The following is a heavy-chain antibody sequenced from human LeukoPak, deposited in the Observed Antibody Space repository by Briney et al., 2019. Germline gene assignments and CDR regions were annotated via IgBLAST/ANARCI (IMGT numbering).Heavy chain of an antibody. CDR2: IKQDGSEK. D-gene: IGHD3-22*01. V-gene: IGHV3-7*01. CDR3: ARGPLGYYDSSGYYWRFDY. CDR1: GFTFSSYW. Sequence: GGSLRLSCAASGFTFSSYWMSWVRQAPGKGLEWVASIKQDGSEKYYVDSVKGRFTISRDNAKNSLYLQMNSLRAEDTAVYYCARGPLGYYDSSGYYWRFDYWGQGTLVTVSS. J-gene: IGHJ4*02.